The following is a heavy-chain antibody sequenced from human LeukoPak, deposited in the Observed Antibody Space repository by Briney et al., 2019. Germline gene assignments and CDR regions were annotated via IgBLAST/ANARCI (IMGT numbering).Heavy chain of an antibody. CDR2: IKSRIDGGTA. D-gene: IGHD3-10*01. CDR1: GFSFSNAW. V-gene: IGHV3-15*01. CDR3: ARGEGFGEF. J-gene: IGHJ4*02. Sequence: GGSLRLSCAASGFSFSNAWMSWVRQAPGRGLEWVGRIKSRIDGGTADYTAPVKGRFTISRDDSKNTLYLQMNSLRAEDTAVYYCARGEGFGEFWGQGTLVTVSS.